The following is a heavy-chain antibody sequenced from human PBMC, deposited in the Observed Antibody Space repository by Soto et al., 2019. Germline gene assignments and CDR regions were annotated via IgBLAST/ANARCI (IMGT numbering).Heavy chain of an antibody. J-gene: IGHJ6*03. CDR3: ARANRGSSSDYYYYYMDV. Sequence: GSLRLSCAASGFTFSSYSMNWVRQAPGKGLEWVSSISSSSSYIYYADSVKGRFTISRDNAKNSLYLQMNSLGAEDTAVYYCARANRGSSSDYYYYYMDVWGKGTTVTVSS. V-gene: IGHV3-21*01. CDR2: ISSSSSYI. CDR1: GFTFSSYS. D-gene: IGHD6-6*01.